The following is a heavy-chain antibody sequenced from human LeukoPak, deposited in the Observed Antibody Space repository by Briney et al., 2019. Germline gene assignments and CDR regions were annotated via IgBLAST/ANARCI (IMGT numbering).Heavy chain of an antibody. CDR3: ARDLLQTGITGTTSGY. Sequence: KPGGSLCPSSAASGSSFSSYSMNWDRQAPGKGLEWVSSIRSSRSYITYADSVKGRLIISRDNAKNSLYLQMNSLRAEDTAVYYCARDLLQTGITGTTSGYWGQGTLVTVSS. D-gene: IGHD1-7*01. CDR2: IRSSRSYI. V-gene: IGHV3-21*01. CDR1: GSSFSSYS. J-gene: IGHJ4*02.